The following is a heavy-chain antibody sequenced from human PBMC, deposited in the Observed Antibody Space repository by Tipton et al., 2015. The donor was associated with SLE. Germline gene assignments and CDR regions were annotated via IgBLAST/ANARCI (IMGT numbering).Heavy chain of an antibody. V-gene: IGHV4-34*01. CDR3: AALGEIAAAGTGGY. D-gene: IGHD6-13*01. Sequence: TLSLTCAVYGGSFSGYYWSWIRQPPGKGLEWIGEINHSGSTNYSPSLKSRVTISVDTSKNQFSLRLSSVTAADTAVYYCAALGEIAAAGTGGYWGQGTLVTVSS. CDR1: GGSFSGYY. CDR2: INHSGST. J-gene: IGHJ4*02.